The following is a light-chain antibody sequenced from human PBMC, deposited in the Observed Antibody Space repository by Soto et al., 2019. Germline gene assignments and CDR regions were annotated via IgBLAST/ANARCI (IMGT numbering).Light chain of an antibody. CDR1: QSVSGTY. CDR3: QQYGTLPTT. CDR2: GAS. V-gene: IGKV3-20*01. J-gene: IGKJ3*01. Sequence: EIVLTQSPGILSLSPGERATLSCRASQSVSGTYLAWYQQTPGQAPRLLIYGASSRATGIPDRFRGSGSGTAFTLNMSRLEPEDLTVYYCQQYGTLPTTFGPGTNVDVK.